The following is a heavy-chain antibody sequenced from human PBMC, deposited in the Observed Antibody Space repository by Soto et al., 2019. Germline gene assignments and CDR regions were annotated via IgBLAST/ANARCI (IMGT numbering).Heavy chain of an antibody. CDR2: IKQDGSEK. J-gene: IGHJ4*02. D-gene: IGHD1-26*01. Sequence: EVQLVESGGGLVQPGGSLRLSCVDSGFTFSWYWMSWVRQAPGKGLEWVANIKQDGSEKHYADSVKGRFTISRDNAKNSLYLQISSLRAEDTAVYYCARVVGATNTLHNWGQGTLVTVSS. CDR1: GFTFSWYW. CDR3: ARVVGATNTLHN. V-gene: IGHV3-7*01.